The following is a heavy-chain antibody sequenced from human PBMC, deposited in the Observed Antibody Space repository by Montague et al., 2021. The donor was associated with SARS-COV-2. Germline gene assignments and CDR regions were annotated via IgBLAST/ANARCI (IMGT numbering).Heavy chain of an antibody. CDR1: GFTFSNSA. D-gene: IGHD3-10*01. J-gene: IGHJ6*02. Sequence: SLRLSCAASGFTFSNSAMNWVRQAPGKGLEWVSGISGSDGGTHYADSVKGRFTISRDNSKNALYLQMNSLRAEDTAVYYCAKDSDYYGLGYGMDVWGQGTTVTVSS. CDR3: AKDSDYYGLGYGMDV. CDR2: ISGSDGGT. V-gene: IGHV3-23*01.